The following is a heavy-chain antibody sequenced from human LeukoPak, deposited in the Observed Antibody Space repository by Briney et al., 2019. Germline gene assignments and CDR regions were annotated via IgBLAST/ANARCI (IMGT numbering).Heavy chain of an antibody. CDR2: IYYSGST. V-gene: IGHV4-59*01. Sequence: SETLSLTCTVSGGSISSYYWSWIRQPPGKGLEWIGYIYYSGSTNYNPSLKSRVTISVDTSKNQFSLKLSSVTAADTAVYYCARSTTVGATSPYYFDYWGQGTLVTVSS. CDR3: ARSTTVGATSPYYFDY. D-gene: IGHD1-26*01. CDR1: GGSISSYY. J-gene: IGHJ4*02.